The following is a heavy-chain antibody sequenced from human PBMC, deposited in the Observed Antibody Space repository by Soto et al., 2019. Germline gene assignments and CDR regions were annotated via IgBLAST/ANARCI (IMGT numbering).Heavy chain of an antibody. CDR3: ERGPTSWEIDS. CDR1: GGTVRRYA. J-gene: IGHJ4*02. V-gene: IGHV1-69*06. CDR2: IIPVLGPA. D-gene: IGHD1-26*01. Sequence: QVLLVQSGAEVNRPESSVQVSCKESGGTVRRYAISWVRKDPGQGLEWMGGIIPVLGPADYAQRRQGRVTMTADRSTTSAYMEQNSLRSEDTAVYSCERGPTSWEIDSWGQGTLVTVSS.